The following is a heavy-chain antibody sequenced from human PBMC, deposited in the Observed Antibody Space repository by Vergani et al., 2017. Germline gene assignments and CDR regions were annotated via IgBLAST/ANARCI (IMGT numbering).Heavy chain of an antibody. Sequence: QVQLAQSGAEVKKPGASVKVSCKAAGYTFTSYDINWVRQATGQGLEWMGWMNPNSGNTGYAQKFQGRVTMTRKTSISTAYMELSSLRSDDTAVYYCVTGRVIYWVQGTLVTVSS. D-gene: IGHD3-22*01. CDR2: MNPNSGNT. V-gene: IGHV1-8*01. CDR1: GYTFTSYD. CDR3: VTGRVIY. J-gene: IGHJ4*02.